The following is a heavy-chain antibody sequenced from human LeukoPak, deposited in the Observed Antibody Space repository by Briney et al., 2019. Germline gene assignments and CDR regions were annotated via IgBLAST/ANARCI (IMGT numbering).Heavy chain of an antibody. CDR3: ARHRSYYYDSSGYWVFDY. Sequence: GESLKISCKGSGYIFTSYWIGWVRQMPGKGLEWMGIIYPGDSDTRYSPSFQGQVTISADKSISTAYLQWSSLKASDTAMYYCARHRSYYYDSSGYWVFDYWGQGTLVTVSS. D-gene: IGHD3-22*01. CDR1: GYIFTSYW. V-gene: IGHV5-51*01. J-gene: IGHJ4*02. CDR2: IYPGDSDT.